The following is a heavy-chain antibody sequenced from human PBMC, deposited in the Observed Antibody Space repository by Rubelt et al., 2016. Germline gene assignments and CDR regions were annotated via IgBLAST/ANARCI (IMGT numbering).Heavy chain of an antibody. CDR2: IIPILGIA. V-gene: IGHV1-69*04. CDR3: ARDFLEWSDAFDI. Sequence: QVQLVQSGAEVKKPGSSVKVSCKASGGTFSSYAISWVRQAPGQGLEWMGRIIPILGIANYAQKFQGRVTITADESTSTAYMELSSLRSEDTAVYYCARDFLEWSDAFDIWGQGTMVTVSS. CDR1: GGTFSSYA. D-gene: IGHD3-3*01. J-gene: IGHJ3*02.